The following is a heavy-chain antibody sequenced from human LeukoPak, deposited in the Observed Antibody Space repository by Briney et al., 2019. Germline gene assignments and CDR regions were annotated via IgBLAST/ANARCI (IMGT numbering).Heavy chain of an antibody. CDR3: ARVREDIVVVPAAIGIFDY. D-gene: IGHD2-2*01. Sequence: PSGTLSLTCAVSGGSISSSNWWSWIRQPPGKGLEWIGEIYHSGSTNYNPSLKSRVTISVDKSKTQFSLKLSSVTAADTAVYYCARVREDIVVVPAAIGIFDYWGQGTLVTVSS. J-gene: IGHJ4*02. V-gene: IGHV4-4*02. CDR2: IYHSGST. CDR1: GGSISSSNW.